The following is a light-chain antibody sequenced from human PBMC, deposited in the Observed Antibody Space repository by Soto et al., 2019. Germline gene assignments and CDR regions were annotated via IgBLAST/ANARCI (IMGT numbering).Light chain of an antibody. CDR1: QSIYSN. J-gene: IGKJ4*01. CDR3: QQTYILPFT. CDR2: AAS. V-gene: IGKV1-39*01. Sequence: DMQLTQSPSSLSASVGDRISITCRARQSIYSNLNWYQQKAGKAPKLLIYAASTLQDEVPLRFSGSRSGPDFTVTISSLQPEDVATYYCQQTYILPFTFGGGTTEEIE.